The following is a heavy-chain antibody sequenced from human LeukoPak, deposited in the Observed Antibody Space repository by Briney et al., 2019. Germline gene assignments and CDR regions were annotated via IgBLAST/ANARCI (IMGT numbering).Heavy chain of an antibody. J-gene: IGHJ3*02. V-gene: IGHV4-59*08. Sequence: SETLSLTCTVSGGPISSYYWSWIRQPPGKGLEWIGYIYYSGSTNYNPSLKSRVTISVDTSKNQFPLKLSSVTAADTAVYYCARHGVGNAFDIWGQGTMVTVSS. CDR1: GGPISSYY. CDR2: IYYSGST. D-gene: IGHD1-26*01. CDR3: ARHGVGNAFDI.